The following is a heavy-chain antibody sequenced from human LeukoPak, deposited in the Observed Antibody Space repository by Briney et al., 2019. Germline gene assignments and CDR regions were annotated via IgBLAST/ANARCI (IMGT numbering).Heavy chain of an antibody. Sequence: GGSLRLSCAASGFSFSTYGMHWVRQAPGKGLEWVAFIRYDGSNKYYADSVKGRFTISRDNSKNTLYLQMNSLRAEDTAVYYCAKISITMIVVVTETDAFDIWGQGTMVTVSS. V-gene: IGHV3-30*02. CDR3: AKISITMIVVVTETDAFDI. CDR1: GFSFSTYG. CDR2: IRYDGSNK. D-gene: IGHD3-22*01. J-gene: IGHJ3*02.